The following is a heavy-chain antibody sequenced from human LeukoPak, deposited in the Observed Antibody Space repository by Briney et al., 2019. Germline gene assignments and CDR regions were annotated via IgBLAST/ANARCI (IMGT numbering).Heavy chain of an antibody. CDR3: ARQLEDGVIGPVGFRRPFYYYGMDV. J-gene: IGHJ6*02. CDR2: IYYSGST. V-gene: IGHV4-59*08. D-gene: IGHD3-10*01. Sequence: PSETLSLTCTVSGGSISSYYWSWIRQPPGKGLEWIGYIYYSGSTNYNPSLKSRVTISVDTSKNQFSLKLSSVTAADTAVYYCARQLEDGVIGPVGFRRPFYYYGMDVWGQGTTVTVSS. CDR1: GGSISSYY.